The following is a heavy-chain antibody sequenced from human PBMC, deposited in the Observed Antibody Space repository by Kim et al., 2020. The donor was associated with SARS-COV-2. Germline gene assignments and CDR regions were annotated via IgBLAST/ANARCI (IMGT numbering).Heavy chain of an antibody. Sequence: GGSLRLSCAASGFTFSSYGMHWVRQAPGKGLEWVAVISYDGSNKYYADSVKGRFTISRDNSKSTLYLQVNSLRAEDTAMYYCAKDLWVRQQVGPSHDYWG. CDR2: ISYDGSNK. V-gene: IGHV3-30*18. D-gene: IGHD6-13*01. CDR1: GFTFSSYG. CDR3: AKDLWVRQQVGPSHDY. J-gene: IGHJ4*01.